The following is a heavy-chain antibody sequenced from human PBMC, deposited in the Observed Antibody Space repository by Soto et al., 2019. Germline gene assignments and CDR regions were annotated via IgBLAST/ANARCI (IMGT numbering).Heavy chain of an antibody. CDR3: ATAEIAVAGTWIDY. CDR2: FDPEDGET. D-gene: IGHD6-19*01. J-gene: IGHJ4*02. CDR1: GYTLTELS. V-gene: IGHV1-24*01. Sequence: ASGKVSCKVSGYTLTELSMHWVRQAPGKGLEWMGGFDPEDGETIYAQKFQGRVTMTEDTSTDTAYMELSSLRSEDTAVYYCATAEIAVAGTWIDYWGQGTLVTVSS.